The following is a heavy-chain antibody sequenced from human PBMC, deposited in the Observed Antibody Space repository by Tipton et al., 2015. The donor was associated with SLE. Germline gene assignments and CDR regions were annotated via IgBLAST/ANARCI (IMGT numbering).Heavy chain of an antibody. CDR1: GGSFSAYY. D-gene: IGHD3-3*01. J-gene: IGHJ4*02. CDR2: INHSGST. V-gene: IGHV4-34*01. Sequence: TLSLTCAVYGGSFSAYYWSWIRQPPGKGLEWIGEINHSGSTNYNPSLKSRVTISVDTSKNQFSLKLSSVTAADTALYYCARPGSPFWSGYPSDYWGQGTLVTVSP. CDR3: ARPGSPFWSGYPSDY.